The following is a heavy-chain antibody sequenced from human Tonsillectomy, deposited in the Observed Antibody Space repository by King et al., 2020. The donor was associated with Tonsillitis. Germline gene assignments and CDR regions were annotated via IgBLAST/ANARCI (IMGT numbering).Heavy chain of an antibody. CDR1: GATFNNYA. CDR3: ARAHSSGYWAYFYYMDV. V-gene: IGHV1-69*01. J-gene: IGHJ6*03. CDR2: IIPPFGTG. Sequence: VQLVESGAEVMKPGSSVKVSCKASGATFNNYAISWMRQAPGQGLEWMGGIIPPFGTGKYAQKFQGRVTITADESTSTAYMELNSLRSEDTAVYYCARAHSSGYWAYFYYMDVWGKGTTVTVSS. D-gene: IGHD3-22*01.